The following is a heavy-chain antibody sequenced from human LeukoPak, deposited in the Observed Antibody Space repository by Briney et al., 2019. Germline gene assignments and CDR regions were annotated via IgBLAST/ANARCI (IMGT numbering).Heavy chain of an antibody. CDR2: ISGSGGST. CDR3: ATPLGAYDFWSGYYQGDGAFDI. Sequence: PGGSLRLSCAASGFTFSSYAMSWVRQAPGKGLEWVSAISGSGGSTYYADSVKGRFTISRDNSKNTLYLQMNSLRAEDTAVYYCATPLGAYDFWSGYYQGDGAFDIWGQGTMVTVSS. D-gene: IGHD3-3*01. CDR1: GFTFSSYA. J-gene: IGHJ3*02. V-gene: IGHV3-23*01.